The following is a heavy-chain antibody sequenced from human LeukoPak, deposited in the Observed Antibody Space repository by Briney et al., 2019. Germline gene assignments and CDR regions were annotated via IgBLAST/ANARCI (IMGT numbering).Heavy chain of an antibody. J-gene: IGHJ4*02. Sequence: GESLKISCKGSGYSFTTYRIGWVRQTPGKGLEWMGIIYPGDSDTRYSPSFQGQVTISADKSISTAYLQWSSLKASDTAMYYCARLLNYDDLDYWGQGTLVTVSS. CDR3: ARLLNYDDLDY. CDR2: IYPGDSDT. CDR1: GYSFTTYR. V-gene: IGHV5-51*01. D-gene: IGHD3-22*01.